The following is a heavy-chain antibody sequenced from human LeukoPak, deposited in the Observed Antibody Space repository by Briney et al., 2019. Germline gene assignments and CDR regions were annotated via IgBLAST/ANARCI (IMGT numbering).Heavy chain of an antibody. Sequence: PGGSLRLSCAASGFAFSSYRMNWVRQAPGKGLEWVSYISSSSITIYYADSVKGRFTISSDNSKNTLYLPMNSLRAEDTAVYYCARTKWFGESPFDYWGQGTLVTVSS. J-gene: IGHJ4*02. D-gene: IGHD3-10*01. V-gene: IGHV3-48*01. CDR3: ARTKWFGESPFDY. CDR2: ISSSSITI. CDR1: GFAFSSYR.